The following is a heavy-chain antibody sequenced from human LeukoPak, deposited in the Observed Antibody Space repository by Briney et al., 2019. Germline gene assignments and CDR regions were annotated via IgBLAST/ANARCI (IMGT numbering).Heavy chain of an antibody. CDR3: ARVGWDMGPARG. D-gene: IGHD1-26*01. V-gene: IGHV1-2*02. CDR2: INPNSGGT. CDR1: GYTFTSYY. J-gene: IGHJ4*02. Sequence: ASVKVSCKASGYTFTSYYMHWVRQAPGQGLEWMGWINPNSGGTNYAQKFQGRVTMTRDTSISTAYMELSRLRSDDTAVYYCARVGWDMGPARGWGQGTLVTVSS.